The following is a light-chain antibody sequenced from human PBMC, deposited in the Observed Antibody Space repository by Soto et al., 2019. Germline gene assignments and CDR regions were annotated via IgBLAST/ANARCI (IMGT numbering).Light chain of an antibody. J-gene: IGKJ1*01. CDR2: GAA. CDR1: QSVGTN. Sequence: EIVMTQSPVILSVSPGERATLSCRASQSVGTNLAWYQQKPGQAPRLLISGAATRATGIPARFSGRGSGTEFTLTVSSLQSEDFATYYCQQYNSYPWTVGQGTKVDIK. CDR3: QQYNSYPWT. V-gene: IGKV3-15*01.